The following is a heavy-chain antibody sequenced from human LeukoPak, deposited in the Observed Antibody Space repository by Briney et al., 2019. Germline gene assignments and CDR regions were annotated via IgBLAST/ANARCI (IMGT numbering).Heavy chain of an antibody. CDR1: GFTFADYA. CDR2: IRSKVFGGTT. CDR3: ARRYNWKGPFDI. J-gene: IGHJ3*02. D-gene: IGHD1-1*01. V-gene: IGHV3-49*03. Sequence: GGSLRLSCTASGFTFADYAMSWFRQAPGKGLEWVSFIRSKVFGGTTEYAASVKGRFTISRDDSKSIAYLQMKSLKTEDTAVYYCARRYNWKGPFDIWGPGTMVIVSS.